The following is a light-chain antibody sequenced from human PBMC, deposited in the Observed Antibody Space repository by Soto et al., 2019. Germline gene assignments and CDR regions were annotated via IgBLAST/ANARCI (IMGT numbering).Light chain of an antibody. CDR2: WAS. V-gene: IGKV4-1*01. CDR3: QQDYTSPPRA. CDR1: QNLLSSANNKYD. J-gene: IGKJ1*01. Sequence: DIVMTQSPDSLAVSLGERATINCKSSQNLLSSANNKYDLAWYQQKPGQPPVQFIYWASTRESGVPERFSGSWSGTDIALTITILQAEDVAVYYCQQDYTSPPRALGQGTKVEIK.